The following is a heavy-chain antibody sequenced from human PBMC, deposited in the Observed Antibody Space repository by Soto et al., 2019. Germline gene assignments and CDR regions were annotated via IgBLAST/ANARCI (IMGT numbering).Heavy chain of an antibody. CDR1: GFTFSSYD. CDR3: ARSPITGTSSAFDI. D-gene: IGHD1-7*01. V-gene: IGHV3-13*01. Sequence: GGSLRLSCAASGFTFSSYDMHWVRQATGKGLEWVSAIGTAGDTYYPGSVKGRFTISRENAKNSLYLQMNSLRAGDTAVYYCARSPITGTSSAFDIWGQGTMVTVSS. J-gene: IGHJ3*02. CDR2: IGTAGDT.